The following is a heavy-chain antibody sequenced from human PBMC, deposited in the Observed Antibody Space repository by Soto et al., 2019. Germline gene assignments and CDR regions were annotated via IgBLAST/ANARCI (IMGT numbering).Heavy chain of an antibody. J-gene: IGHJ4*02. V-gene: IGHV4-39*01. CDR2: IYYSGKT. CDR3: ARQTAYGAYGFDY. Sequence: PSETLSLTCAVSGGSISSGGYSWSWIRQSPGKGLEWIGSIYYSGKTYYNPSLKSRVTMSVDTSKNQFSLKLSSVTTADTTVYHCARQTAYGAYGFDYWGQGTLVXVSS. D-gene: IGHD4-17*01. CDR1: GGSISSGGYS.